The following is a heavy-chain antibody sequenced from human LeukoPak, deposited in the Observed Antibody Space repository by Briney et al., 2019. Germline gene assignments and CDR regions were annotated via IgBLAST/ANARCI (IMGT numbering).Heavy chain of an antibody. Sequence: GGSLRLSCAASGFTFSTYSMNWVRQAPGKGLEWVSSISSRSNYIYYADSVKGRFTISRDNAKNSLYLQMNSLRAEDTAVYYCARAPGSGYDYLDFWGQGTMVTVSS. CDR2: ISSRSNYI. CDR1: GFTFSTYS. CDR3: ARAPGSGYDYLDF. D-gene: IGHD5-12*01. J-gene: IGHJ4*02. V-gene: IGHV3-21*01.